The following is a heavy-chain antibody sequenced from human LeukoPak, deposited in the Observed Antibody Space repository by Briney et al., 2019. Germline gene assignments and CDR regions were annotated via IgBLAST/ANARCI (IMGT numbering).Heavy chain of an antibody. Sequence: PGGSLRLSCAASTFTFSSYGMHWVRQAPGKGLEWVAFILYDGNKRYYADSVKGRFTISRDNSKNTLYLQMNSLRPEDTALYYCANTMYSSAWSPFDYWGRGTLVTVSS. J-gene: IGHJ4*02. CDR3: ANTMYSSAWSPFDY. CDR1: TFTFSSYG. D-gene: IGHD6-19*01. V-gene: IGHV3-30*02. CDR2: ILYDGNKR.